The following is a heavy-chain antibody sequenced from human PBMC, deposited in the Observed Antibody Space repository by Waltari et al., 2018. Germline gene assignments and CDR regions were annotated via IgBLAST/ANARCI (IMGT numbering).Heavy chain of an antibody. D-gene: IGHD4-17*01. J-gene: IGHJ3*02. CDR2: ISGSGGST. V-gene: IGHV3-23*04. CDR1: GFTFSSYA. CDR3: AKVHSNGYGDYEGAFDI. Sequence: EVQLVESGGGLVQPGGSLRLSCAASGFTFSSYAMSWVRQAPGKGLEWVSAISGSGGSTYYADSVKGRFTISRDNSKNTLYLQMNSLRAEDTAVYYCAKVHSNGYGDYEGAFDIWGQGTMVTVSS.